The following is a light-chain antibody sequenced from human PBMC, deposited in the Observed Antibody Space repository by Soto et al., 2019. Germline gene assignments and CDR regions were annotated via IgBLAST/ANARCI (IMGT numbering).Light chain of an antibody. CDR3: QQYKHWPLT. CDR2: GAS. CDR1: QSVSSN. Sequence: EIVMTQSPATLSVSPGERATLSCRASQSVSSNLAWYQQKPGQTPRLLIYGASTRATGIPARFSGSGSGTEFTLTLSSLQSEDFAVYYCQQYKHWPLTFGQGTRLEIK. J-gene: IGKJ5*01. V-gene: IGKV3-15*01.